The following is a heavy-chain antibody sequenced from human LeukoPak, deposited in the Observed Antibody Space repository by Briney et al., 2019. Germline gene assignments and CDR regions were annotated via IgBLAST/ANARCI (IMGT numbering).Heavy chain of an antibody. CDR3: ARGDPRRGYCSGGSCSTYYYYYYYMDV. CDR2: ISAYNGNT. V-gene: IGHV1-18*01. Sequence: EASVKVSCKASGYTFTSYGISWVRQAPGQGLEWMGWISAYNGNTNYAQKLQGRVTITTDESTSTAYMELSSLRSEDTAVYYCARGDPRRGYCSGGSCSTYYYYYYYMDVWGKGTTVTVSS. CDR1: GYTFTSYG. J-gene: IGHJ6*03. D-gene: IGHD2-15*01.